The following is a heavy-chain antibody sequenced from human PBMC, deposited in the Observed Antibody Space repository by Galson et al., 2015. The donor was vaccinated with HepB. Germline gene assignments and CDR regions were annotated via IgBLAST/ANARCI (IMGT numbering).Heavy chain of an antibody. CDR2: IYYSGST. D-gene: IGHD6-19*01. CDR3: ARDVRVGPGSGWYYFDS. Sequence: TLSLTCTVSGGSIRSDGYYWNWIRQHPGKGLEWIGYIYYSGSTYYTPSLKSRVTISLDTSKNLSSLKLSFVTAADTAIYYCARDVRVGPGSGWYYFDSWGQGTLVTVSS. J-gene: IGHJ4*02. V-gene: IGHV4-31*03. CDR1: GGSIRSDGYY.